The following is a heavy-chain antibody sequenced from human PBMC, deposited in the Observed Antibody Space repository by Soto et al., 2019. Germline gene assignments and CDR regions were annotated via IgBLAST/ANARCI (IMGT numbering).Heavy chain of an antibody. V-gene: IGHV4-59*12. Sequence: SETLSLTCTVSGGTISRYYWSWIRRPPGKGLEWIGYIYYSGSTNYNPSLKSRVTISVDTSKNQFSLKLSSVTAADTAVYYCARVGGKTDIVVVPAAAQSDDWGQGTLVTVSS. CDR3: ARVGGKTDIVVVPAAAQSDD. CDR2: IYYSGST. CDR1: GGTISRYY. D-gene: IGHD2-2*01. J-gene: IGHJ4*02.